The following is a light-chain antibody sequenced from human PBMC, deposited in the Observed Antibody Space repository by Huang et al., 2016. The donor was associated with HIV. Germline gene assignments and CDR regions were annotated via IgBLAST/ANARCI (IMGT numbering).Light chain of an antibody. V-gene: IGKV2-28*01. Sequence: DVVMTQSPLSLPVTPGEPASISCRSSQSLLHSDGNNYFDWYLRKPGQSPQLLIDLGSKRASGVPERFSGSGSGADFTLKISRVEAEDVGVYYCMQGLRTPRTFGQGTRLEIK. CDR3: MQGLRTPRT. CDR2: LGS. J-gene: IGKJ2*01. CDR1: QSLLHSDGNNY.